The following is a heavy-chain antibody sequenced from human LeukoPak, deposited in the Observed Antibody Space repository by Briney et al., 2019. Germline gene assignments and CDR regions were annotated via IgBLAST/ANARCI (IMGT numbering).Heavy chain of an antibody. CDR2: IYSGGST. D-gene: IGHD3-10*01. CDR1: GFTVSSNY. CDR3: ARDHSRHYYGSGSHFDY. Sequence: GGSLRPSCAASGFTVSSNYMSWVRQAPGKGLEWVSVIYSGGSTYYADSVKGRFTISRDNSKNTLYLQMNSLRAEDTAVYYCARDHSRHYYGSGSHFDYWGQGTLVTVSS. J-gene: IGHJ4*02. V-gene: IGHV3-66*01.